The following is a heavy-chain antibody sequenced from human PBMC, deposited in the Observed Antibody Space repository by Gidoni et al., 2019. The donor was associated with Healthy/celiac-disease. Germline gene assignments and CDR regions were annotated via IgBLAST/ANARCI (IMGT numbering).Heavy chain of an antibody. CDR2: IVVGSGNT. J-gene: IGHJ6*02. D-gene: IGHD1-26*01. V-gene: IGHV1-58*02. Sequence: QMQLVQSGPEVKKPGTSVKVSCTASGFTFTSSYMQWVRQARGQRLEWIGWIVVGSGNTNYAQKFQERVTITRDMSTSTAYMELSSLRSEDTAVYYCAAREWEPYGMDVWGQGTTVTVSS. CDR3: AAREWEPYGMDV. CDR1: GFTFTSSY.